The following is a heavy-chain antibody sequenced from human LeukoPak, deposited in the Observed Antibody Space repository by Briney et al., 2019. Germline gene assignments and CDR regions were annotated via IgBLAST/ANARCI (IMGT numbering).Heavy chain of an antibody. CDR3: ARDLGIAARPYYFDY. CDR2: ISGSGDNT. CDR1: GFTFSSYG. V-gene: IGHV3-23*01. D-gene: IGHD6-6*01. Sequence: GGTLRLSCAASGFTFSSYGMSWVRQAPGKGLEWVSTISGSGDNTYYADSVQGRFTISRDNAKNSIYLQMNSLRAEDTAVYYCARDLGIAARPYYFDYWGQGTLVTVSS. J-gene: IGHJ4*02.